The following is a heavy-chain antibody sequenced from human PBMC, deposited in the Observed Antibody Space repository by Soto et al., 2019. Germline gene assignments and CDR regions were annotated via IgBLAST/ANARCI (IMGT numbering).Heavy chain of an antibody. D-gene: IGHD3-16*01. CDR3: ARSWVTGKGGMDV. CDR1: GYTFTRYG. Sequence: QVQLVQSGAEVKKPGASVKVSCKASGYTFTRYGVSWVRQAPGQVLEWMGWINGYTCYTHYAQKFQGRVTMTTDTSTSTAYMELWTMISDDTAVYYCARSWVTGKGGMDVWGQGTTVTVSS. J-gene: IGHJ6*02. CDR2: INGYTCYT. V-gene: IGHV1-18*01.